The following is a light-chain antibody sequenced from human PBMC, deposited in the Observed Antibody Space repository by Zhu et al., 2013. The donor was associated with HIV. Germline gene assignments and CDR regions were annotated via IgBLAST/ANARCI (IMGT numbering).Light chain of an antibody. CDR2: EAS. J-gene: IGKJ2*04. CDR1: QNIKTW. V-gene: IGKV1-5*03. CDR3: HQYHSYSPRSS. Sequence: DIQMTQSPSTLSAFVGDRVTITCRASQNIKTWLAWYQQKPGKAPKLLIYEASTLQSGVPSRFSGSGYGTDFTLTISSLQPDDFATYYCHQYHSYSPRSSFGQGTKLEI.